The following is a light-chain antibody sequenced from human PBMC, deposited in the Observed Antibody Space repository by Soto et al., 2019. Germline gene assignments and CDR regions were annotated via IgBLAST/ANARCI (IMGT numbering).Light chain of an antibody. J-gene: IGKJ4*01. Sequence: EIVLTQSPGTLSLSLGERATLSCRASQSVSSTYLAWYQQKPGQAHRLLIYGASSRATGIPDRCSGSGSGTDFTLTISRLEPEDFAVYYCQQYGSTPKLTFGGGTKVEIK. V-gene: IGKV3-20*01. CDR1: QSVSSTY. CDR3: QQYGSTPKLT. CDR2: GAS.